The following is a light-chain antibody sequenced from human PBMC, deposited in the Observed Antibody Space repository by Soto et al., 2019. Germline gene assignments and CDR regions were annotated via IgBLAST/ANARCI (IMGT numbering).Light chain of an antibody. CDR3: SSYTSSSPYV. J-gene: IGLJ1*01. V-gene: IGLV2-14*01. CDR1: SSDVGGYNY. Sequence: QSVLTQPASVSGSPGQSITISCTGTSSDVGGYNYVSWYQQHPGKAPKLMIYEVSNRPSGVSNRFSGSKSGNTASLTIYGLQAEDEADYYCSSYTSSSPYVFGTGTKLTVL. CDR2: EVS.